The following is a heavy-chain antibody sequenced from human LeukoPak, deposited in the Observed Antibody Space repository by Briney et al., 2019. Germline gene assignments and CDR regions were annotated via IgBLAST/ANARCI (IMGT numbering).Heavy chain of an antibody. V-gene: IGHV4-59*01. CDR1: GGSISRYY. J-gene: IGHJ6*03. D-gene: IGHD3-16*01. Sequence: SETLSLTSTVSGGSISRYYSSWIRETPGKGLERSGYIYYSGSTNHNPSLKSRVTISVDTSKNQFSLRLSSVTAADTAVYYCARETSQKGAHYMDVWGKGTTVTISS. CDR3: ARETSQKGAHYMDV. CDR2: IYYSGST.